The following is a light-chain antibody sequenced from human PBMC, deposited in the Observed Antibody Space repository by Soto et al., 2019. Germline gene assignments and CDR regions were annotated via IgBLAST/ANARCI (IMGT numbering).Light chain of an antibody. V-gene: IGLV2-14*01. Sequence: QSVLTQPASVSGSPGQSITISCTGTSSDAGNYNYVSWYQQHPGKAPKLMIYDVSNRPSGVSNRFSGSKSGYTASLTISGLQAEDEADYYCSSYTSSSTILFGGGTKLTVL. CDR3: SSYTSSSTIL. CDR2: DVS. J-gene: IGLJ2*01. CDR1: SSDAGNYNY.